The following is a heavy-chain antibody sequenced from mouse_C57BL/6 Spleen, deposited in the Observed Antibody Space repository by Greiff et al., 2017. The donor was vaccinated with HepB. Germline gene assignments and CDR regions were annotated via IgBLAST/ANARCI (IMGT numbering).Heavy chain of an antibody. CDR3: ARHPHYDYDEGYYAMDY. J-gene: IGHJ4*01. D-gene: IGHD2-4*01. V-gene: IGHV5-6*02. CDR2: ISSGGSYT. CDR1: GFTFSSYG. Sequence: EVKLEESGGDLVKPGGSLKLSCAASGFTFSSYGMSWVRQTPDKRLEWVATISSGGSYTYYPDSVKGRFTISRDNAKNTLYLQMSSLKSEDTAMYYCARHPHYDYDEGYYAMDYWGQGTSVTVSS.